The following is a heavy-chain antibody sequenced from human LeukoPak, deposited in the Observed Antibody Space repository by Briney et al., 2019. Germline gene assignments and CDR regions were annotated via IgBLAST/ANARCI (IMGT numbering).Heavy chain of an antibody. J-gene: IGHJ3*02. CDR3: ARNRPYCSSTSCYAGGAFDI. Sequence: GASVKVSCKASGYTFTSYGISWVRQAPGQGLEWMGWISAYNGNTNYAQKLQGRVTMTTDTSTSTAYMELRSLRSDDTAVYYCARNRPYCSSTSCYAGGAFDIWGQGTMVTVSS. V-gene: IGHV1-18*01. D-gene: IGHD2-2*01. CDR2: ISAYNGNT. CDR1: GYTFTSYG.